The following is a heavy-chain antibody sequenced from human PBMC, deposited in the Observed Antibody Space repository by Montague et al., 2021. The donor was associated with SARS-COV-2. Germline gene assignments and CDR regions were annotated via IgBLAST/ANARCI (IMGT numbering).Heavy chain of an antibody. V-gene: IGHV3-33*01. D-gene: IGHD7-27*01. CDR2: IWNDGSKK. J-gene: IGHJ4*02. CDR1: GFICSKYG. CDR3: VGDPGDPDTFDY. Sequence: SLRLSCAASGFICSKYGVHWVRQAPGKGLEWVASIWNDGSKKYHADSVKGRFTISRDNSNNMLYLQMDSLRAEDAAVYYCVGDPGDPDTFDYWGQGTQVTVSS.